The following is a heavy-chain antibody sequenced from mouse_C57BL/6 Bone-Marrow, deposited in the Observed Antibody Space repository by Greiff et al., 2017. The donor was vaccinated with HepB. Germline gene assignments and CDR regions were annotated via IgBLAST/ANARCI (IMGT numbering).Heavy chain of an antibody. J-gene: IGHJ2*01. Sequence: EVQGVESGGGLVQPKGSLKLSCAASGFSFNTYAMNWVRQAPGKGLEWVARIRSKSNNYATYYADSVKDRFTISRDDSESMLYLQMNNLKTEDTAMYYCVRQGTGTRDFDYWGQGTTLTVSS. D-gene: IGHD4-1*01. V-gene: IGHV10-1*01. CDR2: IRSKSNNYAT. CDR1: GFSFNTYA. CDR3: VRQGTGTRDFDY.